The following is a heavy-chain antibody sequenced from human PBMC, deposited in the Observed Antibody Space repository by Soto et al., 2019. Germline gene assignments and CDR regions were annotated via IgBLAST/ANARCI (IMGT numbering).Heavy chain of an antibody. J-gene: IGHJ5*02. D-gene: IGHD2-21*01. Sequence: QLQLLESGPGLVKASETLSLTCSVSGGSISTSRSYWAWIRQPPGKGLEWLANIFYSGSTFYNPSLGSRVPVPVDTSKTGFSRKLRSVTAADTAVYYCARQPTTGDTDLWFDPWGKGTLVTVS. CDR1: GGSISTSRSY. CDR3: ARQPTTGDTDLWFDP. V-gene: IGHV4-39*01. CDR2: IFYSGST.